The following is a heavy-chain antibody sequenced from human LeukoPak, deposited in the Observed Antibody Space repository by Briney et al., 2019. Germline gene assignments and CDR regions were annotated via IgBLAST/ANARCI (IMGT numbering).Heavy chain of an antibody. CDR1: GYTFTTYD. Sequence: VASVKVSCKPSGYTFTTYDINWVRQATGQGLEWMGWMNPNSGNAGYAQKFQGRVTITADKSTSTAYMELSSLRSEDTAVYYCARASNWGSFDYWGQGTLVTVSS. V-gene: IGHV1-8*01. CDR2: MNPNSGNA. D-gene: IGHD7-27*01. CDR3: ARASNWGSFDY. J-gene: IGHJ4*02.